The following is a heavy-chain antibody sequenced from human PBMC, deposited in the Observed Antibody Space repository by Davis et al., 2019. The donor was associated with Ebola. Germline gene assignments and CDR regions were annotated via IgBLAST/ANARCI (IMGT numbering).Heavy chain of an antibody. D-gene: IGHD6-6*01. Sequence: ASVQVSCKASGYTFTSYYMHWVRQTPGQGLEWMGIINPSGGSTSYAQKFQGRVTMTRDTSTSTVYMELSSLRSEDTAVYYCARSSSGGYYFDYWGQGTLVTVSS. CDR2: INPSGGST. CDR3: ARSSSGGYYFDY. V-gene: IGHV1-46*03. J-gene: IGHJ4*02. CDR1: GYTFTSYY.